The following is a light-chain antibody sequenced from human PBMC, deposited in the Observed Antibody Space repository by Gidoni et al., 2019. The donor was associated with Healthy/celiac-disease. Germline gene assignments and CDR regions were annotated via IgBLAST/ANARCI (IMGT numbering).Light chain of an antibody. J-gene: IGKJ2*04. Sequence: EIVLAQSPDPLSLSPGERATLSCRASQGVSSSYVAWYQQKPVQAPRLLIYGASSRATGIPDRFSGSGSGTDFTLTISRLEPEDFAVYYCQQYGSPCSFGQGTKLEIK. CDR2: GAS. CDR3: QQYGSPCS. V-gene: IGKV3-20*01. CDR1: QGVSSSY.